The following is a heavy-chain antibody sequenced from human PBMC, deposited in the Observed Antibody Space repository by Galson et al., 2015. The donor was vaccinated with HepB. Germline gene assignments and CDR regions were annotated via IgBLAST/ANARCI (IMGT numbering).Heavy chain of an antibody. V-gene: IGHV1-18*04. CDR1: GYIFTSYG. CDR3: ARAVRYSSGWVDY. Sequence: SVKVSCKASGYIFTSYGINWVRQAPGQGLEWMGWISPYNGNTNYAQKLQDRVTMTTDTSTSTAYMEVRSLRSDDTAVYNCARAVRYSSGWVDYWGQGTLVTVSS. D-gene: IGHD6-19*01. CDR2: ISPYNGNT. J-gene: IGHJ4*02.